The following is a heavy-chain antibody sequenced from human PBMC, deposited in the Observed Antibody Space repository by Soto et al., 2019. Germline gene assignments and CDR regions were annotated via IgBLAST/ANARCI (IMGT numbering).Heavy chain of an antibody. J-gene: IGHJ4*02. CDR2: INHSGST. Sequence: PSETLSLTCAVYGGSFSGYYWSWIRQPPGKGLEWIGEINHSGSTNYNPSLKSRVTISVDTSKNQFSLKLSSVTAADTAVYYCARAGGRRLRFLEWLGVNFDYWGQGTLVTVSS. V-gene: IGHV4-34*01. CDR1: GGSFSGYY. CDR3: ARAGGRRLRFLEWLGVNFDY. D-gene: IGHD3-3*01.